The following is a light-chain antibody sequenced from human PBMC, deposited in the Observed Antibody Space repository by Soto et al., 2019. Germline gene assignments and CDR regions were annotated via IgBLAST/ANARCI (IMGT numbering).Light chain of an antibody. V-gene: IGKV3-15*01. CDR1: QNVYNN. Sequence: EIVMTQSPATLSVSPGEGATLSCKASQNVYNNLAWYQQRPGQPPRLLIYDASTRATGISARFSGSWYGTEFTLTSSSLQSEDFAVYFCQQCRNWPLTFVGGTKVEIK. CDR2: DAS. CDR3: QQCRNWPLT. J-gene: IGKJ4*01.